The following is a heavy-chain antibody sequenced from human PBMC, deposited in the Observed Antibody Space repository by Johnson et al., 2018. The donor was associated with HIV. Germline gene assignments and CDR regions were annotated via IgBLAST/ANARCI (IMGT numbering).Heavy chain of an antibody. CDR2: ISSNGGST. D-gene: IGHD1-26*01. CDR1: GFTFSSYA. J-gene: IGHJ3*02. CDR3: ARGWELLTPAFDI. Sequence: EVQLVESGGTLIQPGGSLRLSCAASGFTFSSYAMHWVRQAPGKGLEYVSAISSNGGSTYYANSVKGRFTISRDDSKNTLYLQMGSLRAEDMAVYYCARGWELLTPAFDIWGQGTMVTVSS. V-gene: IGHV3-64*01.